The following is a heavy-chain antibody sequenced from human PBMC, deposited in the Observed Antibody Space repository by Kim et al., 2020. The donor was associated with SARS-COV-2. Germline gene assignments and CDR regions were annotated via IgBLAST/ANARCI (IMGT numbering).Heavy chain of an antibody. CDR3: ARQGDPFYGMDV. Sequence: YYTPSLKSRVTISCDTSKTQFSLKLSSVTAADTAVYYCARQGDPFYGMDVWGQGTTVTVSS. J-gene: IGHJ6*02. V-gene: IGHV4-39*01.